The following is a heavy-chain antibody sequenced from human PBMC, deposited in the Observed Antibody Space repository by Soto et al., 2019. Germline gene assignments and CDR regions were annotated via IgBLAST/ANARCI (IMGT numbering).Heavy chain of an antibody. V-gene: IGHV3-7*03. Sequence: GGSLRLSCAASGFIFTNYWINWVRQAPGKGLEWVANINPAGSDRRYVDSVKGRFTISRDNAKNSVYLQMNSLRDDDTAVYYCASARSSVGAPGGFIEFWGQGSLVTVSS. CDR1: GFIFTNYW. CDR2: INPAGSDR. J-gene: IGHJ4*02. CDR3: ASARSSVGAPGGFIEF. D-gene: IGHD1-26*01.